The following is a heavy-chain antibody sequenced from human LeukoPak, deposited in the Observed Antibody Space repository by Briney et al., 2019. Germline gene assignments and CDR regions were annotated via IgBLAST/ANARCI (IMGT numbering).Heavy chain of an antibody. Sequence: SETLSLTCAVSGVSISSGGYSWSWIRQPPGKGLEWIGYIYHSGSTYYNPSLKSRVTISVDRSKNQFSLKLSSVTAADTAVYYCARVGQQWLETFFDYWGQGTLVTVSS. V-gene: IGHV4-30-2*01. CDR1: GVSISSGGYS. CDR3: ARVGQQWLETFFDY. D-gene: IGHD6-19*01. CDR2: IYHSGST. J-gene: IGHJ4*02.